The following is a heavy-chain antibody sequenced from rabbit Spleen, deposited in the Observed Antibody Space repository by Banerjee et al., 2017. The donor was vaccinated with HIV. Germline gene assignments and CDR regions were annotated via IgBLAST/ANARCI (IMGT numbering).Heavy chain of an antibody. Sequence: QEQLVESGGGLVQPGASLTLTCTASGFSFSSSYWICWVRQAPGKGLEWIGCIYGGSSGNTYYASWVNGRFTIATNTIQNTVTLQMTSLTAADTATYFCGRDSVDFGGNHYGDLWGPGTLVTVS. J-gene: IGHJ4*01. D-gene: IGHD8-1*01. CDR2: IYGGSSGNT. CDR3: GRDSVDFGGNHYGDL. CDR1: GFSFSSSYW. V-gene: IGHV1S45*01.